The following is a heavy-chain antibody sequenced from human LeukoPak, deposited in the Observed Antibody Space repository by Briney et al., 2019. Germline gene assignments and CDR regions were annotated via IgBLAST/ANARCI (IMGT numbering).Heavy chain of an antibody. D-gene: IGHD2-2*01. V-gene: IGHV4-4*02. Sequence: SGTLSLTCAVSGGSISSSNWWSWVRQPPGKGLEWIGEIYHSGSTNYNPSLKSRVTISVDKSKNQFSLKLSSVTAADTAVYYCARDRPTYCSSTTCYRDYYYYYMDVWGKGTTVTISS. CDR2: IYHSGST. CDR3: ARDRPTYCSSTTCYRDYYYYYMDV. CDR1: GGSISSSNW. J-gene: IGHJ6*03.